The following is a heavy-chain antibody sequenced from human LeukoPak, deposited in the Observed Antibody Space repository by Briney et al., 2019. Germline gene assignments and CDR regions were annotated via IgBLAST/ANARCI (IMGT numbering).Heavy chain of an antibody. CDR2: IFSGGST. J-gene: IGHJ3*02. D-gene: IGHD4-17*01. V-gene: IGHV3-66*01. Sequence: GGSLRLSCAASGFTVHNNYMNWVRQAPGKGLEWVSVIFSGGSTYYADSVKGRFTISRDNSKNTLYLQMNSLRAEDTAMYYCVRDHREVTKVFDIWGQGTMVTVSS. CDR3: VRDHREVTKVFDI. CDR1: GFTVHNNY.